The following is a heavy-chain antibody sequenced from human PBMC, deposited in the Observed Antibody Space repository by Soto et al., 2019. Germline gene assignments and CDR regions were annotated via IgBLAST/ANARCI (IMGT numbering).Heavy chain of an antibody. CDR1: GYTFTSYA. CDR2: INAGNGNT. V-gene: IGHV1-3*01. CDR3: AGPVNSGSYSFDY. J-gene: IGHJ4*02. D-gene: IGHD1-26*01. Sequence: QVQLVQSGAEVKKPGASVKVSCKASGYTFTSYAMHWVRQAPGQRLEWMGWINAGNGNTKYSQKFQGGVTITRDTSASTAYMELSSLRSEDTAVYYCAGPVNSGSYSFDYWGQGTLVTVSS.